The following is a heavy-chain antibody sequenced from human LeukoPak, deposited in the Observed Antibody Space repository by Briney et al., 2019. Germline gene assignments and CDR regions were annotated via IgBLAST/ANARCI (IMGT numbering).Heavy chain of an antibody. CDR3: VKDMGFDLLKDAFHI. Sequence: GGSLRLSCVGSGFSLDDYAMHWVRQVPGKGLEGVSSISWDSGSQAYTDSVKGRFTISRDNDKNSLYLQMNSLRPEDTAFYYCVKDMGFDLLKDAFHIWGQGTLVTVSS. CDR2: ISWDSGSQ. CDR1: GFSLDDYA. J-gene: IGHJ3*02. D-gene: IGHD3-9*01. V-gene: IGHV3-9*01.